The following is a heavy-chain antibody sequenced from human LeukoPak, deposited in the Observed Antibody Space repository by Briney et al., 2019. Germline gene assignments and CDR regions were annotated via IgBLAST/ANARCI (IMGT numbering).Heavy chain of an antibody. V-gene: IGHV3-23*01. CDR2: ISRNDYTT. Sequence: GGSLRLSCAASGFTFSSYEMNWVRQAPGKGLEWVSSISRNDYTTYYADSVKGRFTISRDNSKNTLYLQMNSLRAEDTAVYYCAKSGYYASGSYGPDYWGLGTRVTVSS. J-gene: IGHJ4*02. CDR3: AKSGYYASGSYGPDY. D-gene: IGHD3-10*01. CDR1: GFTFSSYE.